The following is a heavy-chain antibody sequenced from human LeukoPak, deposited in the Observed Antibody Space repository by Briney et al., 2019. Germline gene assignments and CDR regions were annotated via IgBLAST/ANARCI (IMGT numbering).Heavy chain of an antibody. J-gene: IGHJ4*02. V-gene: IGHV1-69*13. CDR3: ARVSYFDWLYDY. D-gene: IGHD3-9*01. Sequence: GASVKVSCKASGYTFTSYYMHWVRQAPGQGLEWMGGIIPIFGTANYAQKFQGRVTITADESTSTAYMELSSLRSEDTAVYYCARVSYFDWLYDYWGQGTLVTVSS. CDR1: GYTFTSYY. CDR2: IIPIFGTA.